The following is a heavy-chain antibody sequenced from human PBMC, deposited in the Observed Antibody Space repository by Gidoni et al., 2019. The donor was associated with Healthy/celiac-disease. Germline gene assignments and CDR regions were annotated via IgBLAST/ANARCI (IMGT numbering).Heavy chain of an antibody. V-gene: IGHV1-69*06. CDR3: ARVVVPASYYYYGMDV. CDR2: IIPIFGTA. D-gene: IGHD2-2*01. CDR1: GGTFSSYA. J-gene: IGHJ6*02. Sequence: QVQLVQSGAEVKKPGSSVQVSCKASGGTFSSYAISWVRQAPGQGLEWMGGIIPIFGTANYAQNFQGRVTITADKSTSTAYMELSSLRSEDTAVYYCARVVVPASYYYYGMDVWGQGTTVTVSS.